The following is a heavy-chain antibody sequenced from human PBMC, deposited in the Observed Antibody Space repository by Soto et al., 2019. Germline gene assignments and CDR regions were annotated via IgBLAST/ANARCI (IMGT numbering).Heavy chain of an antibody. V-gene: IGHV1-2*04. D-gene: IGHD2-21*01. Sequence: GASVKVSCKASGYTFTGYYMHWVRQAPGQGLEWMGWINPNSGGTNYAQKFQGWVTMTRDTSISTAYMELSRLRSDDTAAYYCARADCGGDCPSDYWGQGTLVTVSS. J-gene: IGHJ4*02. CDR2: INPNSGGT. CDR1: GYTFTGYY. CDR3: ARADCGGDCPSDY.